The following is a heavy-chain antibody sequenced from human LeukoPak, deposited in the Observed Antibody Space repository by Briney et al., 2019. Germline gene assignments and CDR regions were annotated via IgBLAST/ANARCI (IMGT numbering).Heavy chain of an antibody. CDR1: GFTFSSSW. Sequence: AGGSLRLSCAASGFTFSSSWMSWVRQAPGKGLEWVSSISSSSSYIYYADSVKGRFTISRDNAKNSLYLQMNSLRAEDTAVYYCARDTSMTTVTRSWYYYYYYGMDVWGKGTTVTVSS. J-gene: IGHJ6*04. CDR3: ARDTSMTTVTRSWYYYYYYGMDV. CDR2: ISSSSSYI. V-gene: IGHV3-21*01. D-gene: IGHD4-17*01.